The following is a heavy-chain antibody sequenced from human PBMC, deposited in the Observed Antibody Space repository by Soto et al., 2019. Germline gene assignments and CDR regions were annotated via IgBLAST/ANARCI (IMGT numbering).Heavy chain of an antibody. CDR1: GYTFINHD. D-gene: IGHD2-15*01. Sequence: ASVKVSCKASGYTFINHDINWVRQATGQGFEWMGWMNSNSGSTYYADSVKGRFTISRDNSKNTLYLQMNSLRAEDTAVYYCARDQYGGNHDYWGQGTLVTVSS. CDR2: MNSNSGST. CDR3: ARDQYGGNHDY. J-gene: IGHJ4*02. V-gene: IGHV1-8*01.